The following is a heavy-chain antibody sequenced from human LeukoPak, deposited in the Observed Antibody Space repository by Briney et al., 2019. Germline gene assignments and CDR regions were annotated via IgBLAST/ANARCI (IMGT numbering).Heavy chain of an antibody. J-gene: IGHJ4*02. CDR3: ARHNLYTGSDYPDFDY. CDR2: IYPGDSDT. CDR1: GYTFVSHW. V-gene: IGHV5-51*01. Sequence: GESLKISCKGSGYTFVSHWIAWVRQMPGKGLEWMGTIYPGDSDTRYSPSFRGQVIISADKSITTAYLQWRSLKASDTAMYYCARHNLYTGSDYPDFDYWGQGTLVTVSS. D-gene: IGHD1-26*01.